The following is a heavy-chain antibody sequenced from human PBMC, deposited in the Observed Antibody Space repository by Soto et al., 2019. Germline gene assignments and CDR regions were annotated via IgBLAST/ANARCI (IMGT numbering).Heavy chain of an antibody. Sequence: QVTLKESGPVLVKPTETLTLTCTVSGFSLSNARMGVSWIRQPPGKALEWLAHIFSNDEKSYSPSLKSRLTISKDTSKSQVVLTMTNMDPVDTATYSCARMGSSGYYLHYWGQGTLVTVSS. J-gene: IGHJ4*02. CDR2: IFSNDEK. CDR3: ARMGSSGYYLHY. V-gene: IGHV2-26*01. D-gene: IGHD3-22*01. CDR1: GFSLSNARMG.